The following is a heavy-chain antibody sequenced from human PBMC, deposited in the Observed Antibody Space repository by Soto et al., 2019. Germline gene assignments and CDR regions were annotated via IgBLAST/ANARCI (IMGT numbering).Heavy chain of an antibody. V-gene: IGHV2-26*01. Sequence: GSGPTLVNPTETLTLTCTVSGFSLSNARMGVSWIRQPPGKALEWLAHIFSNDEKSYSTSLKSRLTISKDTSKSQVVLTMTNMDPVDTATYYCARIKKEHIVVVIANQVHFDYWGQGTLVTVSS. J-gene: IGHJ4*02. CDR3: ARIKKEHIVVVIANQVHFDY. D-gene: IGHD2-21*01. CDR2: IFSNDEK. CDR1: GFSLSNARMG.